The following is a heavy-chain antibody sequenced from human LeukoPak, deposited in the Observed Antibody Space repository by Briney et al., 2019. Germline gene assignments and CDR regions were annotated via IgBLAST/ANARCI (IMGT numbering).Heavy chain of an antibody. CDR2: ISGSGGST. CDR1: GFTFSSYA. Sequence: GGSLRLSCAASGFTFSSYAMSWVRQAPGKGLEWVSDISGSGGSTYYADSVKGRFTISRDNSKNTLYRQMNSLRAEDTAVYYCARPLGARGILTGYYLVWGQGTLVTVSS. CDR3: ARPLGARGILTGYYLV. J-gene: IGHJ4*02. D-gene: IGHD3-9*01. V-gene: IGHV3-23*01.